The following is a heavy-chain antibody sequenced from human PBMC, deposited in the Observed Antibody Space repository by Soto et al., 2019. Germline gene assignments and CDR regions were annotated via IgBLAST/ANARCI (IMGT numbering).Heavy chain of an antibody. CDR1: GYNFSTYD. D-gene: IGHD5-18*01. CDR2: MNPRNGDT. CDR3: AREADTAKVAY. J-gene: IGHJ4*02. Sequence: QVLLVQSGAEVRRPGASVKVSCRASGYNFSTYDFNWVRQASGRGLEWMGWMNPRNGDTGYVQKFRGRVSMTRDVSSTTAYMELTGLTSDDTAVYFCAREADTAKVAYWGQGTLVTVSS. V-gene: IGHV1-8*01.